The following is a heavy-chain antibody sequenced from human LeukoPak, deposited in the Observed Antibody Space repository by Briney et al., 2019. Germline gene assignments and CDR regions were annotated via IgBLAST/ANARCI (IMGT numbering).Heavy chain of an antibody. J-gene: IGHJ4*02. CDR1: GFTFSSYW. CDR2: INSDGSST. V-gene: IGHV3-74*01. Sequence: EPGGSLRLSCAASGFTFSSYWMHWVRQAPGKGLVWVSRINSDGSSTSYADSVKGRFTISRDNAKNTLYLQMNSLRAEDTAVYYCARASLLFGASGYYFDYWGQGTLVTVSS. CDR3: ARASLLFGASGYYFDY. D-gene: IGHD3-16*01.